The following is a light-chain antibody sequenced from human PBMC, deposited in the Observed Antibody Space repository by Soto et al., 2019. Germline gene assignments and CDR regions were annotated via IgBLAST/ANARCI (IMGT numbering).Light chain of an antibody. J-gene: IGKJ4*01. CDR1: QSAGSY. CDR2: DTS. CDR3: QQRSDSLT. V-gene: IGKV3-11*01. Sequence: EIVLTQSPATLSLSPGEGATLSCRASQSAGSYLAWYQQKPGQAPRLLIYDTSNRATGIPARFSGSGSGTDFTLTISSLEPEDFAVYYCQQRSDSLTFGGWTKVEIK.